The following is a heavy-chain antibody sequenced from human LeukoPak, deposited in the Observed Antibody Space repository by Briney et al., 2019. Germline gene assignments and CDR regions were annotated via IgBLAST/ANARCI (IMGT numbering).Heavy chain of an antibody. V-gene: IGHV3-11*06. Sequence: GGSLRLSCAASGFTFSDYYMSWIRQAPGKGLEWVSYTSSSSSYTNYADSVKGRFTIPRDNAQNSLYLQMNSLRVEDTAIYFCARDRHTNGQFDYWGQGTLVTVSS. CDR2: TSSSSSYT. CDR3: ARDRHTNGQFDY. J-gene: IGHJ4*02. CDR1: GFTFSDYY. D-gene: IGHD2-8*01.